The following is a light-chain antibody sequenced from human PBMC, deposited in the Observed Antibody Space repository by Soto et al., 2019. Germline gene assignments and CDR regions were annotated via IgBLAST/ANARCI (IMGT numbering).Light chain of an antibody. CDR1: QSFRGL. V-gene: IGKV3-20*01. J-gene: IGKJ2*01. Sequence: EVVLTQSPVTLSLSPGERATLSCRASQSFRGLLAWYQQKPGQAPRLLIYDAYNRATGIPPRFSGSGSGTDFTLTISRLEPEDSAVYYCQQYGTAPPRYTFGQGTKLEIK. CDR3: QQYGTAPPRYT. CDR2: DAY.